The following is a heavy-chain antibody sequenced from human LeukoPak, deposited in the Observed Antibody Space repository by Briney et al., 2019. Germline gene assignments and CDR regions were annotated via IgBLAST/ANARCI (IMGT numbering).Heavy chain of an antibody. D-gene: IGHD2-15*01. CDR2: ISAYNGNT. CDR3: AREGYCSGGTCYSTMNWFDP. V-gene: IGHV1-18*01. J-gene: IGHJ5*02. CDR1: GYRFTSYG. Sequence: GASVKVSCKASGYRFTSYGITWVRQAPGQGLEWVGWISAYNGNTNYAQKLQGRVTLTTDTSTSTAYMELRSLRSDDTAVYYCAREGYCSGGTCYSTMNWFDPWGQGTLVTVSS.